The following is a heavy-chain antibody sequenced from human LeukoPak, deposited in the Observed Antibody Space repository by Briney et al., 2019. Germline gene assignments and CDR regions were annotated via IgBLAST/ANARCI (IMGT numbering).Heavy chain of an antibody. CDR3: AKPEELRFLEWLFDY. V-gene: IGHV3-23*01. Sequence: GGSLRLSCAASGFTFSSYAMSWVHQAPGKGLEWVSAISGSGGSTYYADSVKGRFTISRDNSKNTLYLQMNSLRAEDTAVYYCAKPEELRFLEWLFDYWGQGTLVTVSS. D-gene: IGHD3-3*01. CDR1: GFTFSSYA. CDR2: ISGSGGST. J-gene: IGHJ4*02.